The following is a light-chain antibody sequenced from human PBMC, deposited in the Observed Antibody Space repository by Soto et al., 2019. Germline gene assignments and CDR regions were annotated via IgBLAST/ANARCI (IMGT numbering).Light chain of an antibody. CDR3: QQYGSSPLT. CDR1: QSVSSSY. Sequence: EIVLTQSPGTLSLSPGERATLSCRASQSVSSSYLAWYQQKPGQAPRLLIYGASSSATGIPDRFSGSGSGTDFTLTISRLEPEGFAVYYCQQYGSSPLTFGGGTKVEIK. V-gene: IGKV3-20*01. CDR2: GAS. J-gene: IGKJ4*01.